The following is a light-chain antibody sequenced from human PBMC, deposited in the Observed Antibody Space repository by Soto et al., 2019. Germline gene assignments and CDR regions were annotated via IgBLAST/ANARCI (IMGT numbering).Light chain of an antibody. J-gene: IGLJ1*01. CDR2: EVS. Sequence: QSALTQPPSASGSPGQSVTISCTGTSSDVGGYNYVSWYQQHPGKAPKLMIYEVSKRPSGVPDRFSGSKSGNTASLTVSGLQAEDEADYYCSSYAGSNNLRVFGTGTNHRP. CDR3: SSYAGSNNLRV. CDR1: SSDVGGYNY. V-gene: IGLV2-8*01.